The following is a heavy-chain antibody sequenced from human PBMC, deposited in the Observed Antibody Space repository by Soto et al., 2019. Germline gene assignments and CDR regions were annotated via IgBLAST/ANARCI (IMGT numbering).Heavy chain of an antibody. CDR3: ASLITVDIVATSYFDY. D-gene: IGHD5-12*01. CDR2: IIPIFGTA. V-gene: IGHV1-69*01. Sequence: QVQLVQSGAEVKKPGSSVKVSCKASGCTFSSYAISWVRQAPGQGLEWMGGIIPIFGTANYAQKFQGRVTITADESTSTAYMELSSLRSEDTAVYYCASLITVDIVATSYFDYWGQGTLVTVAS. J-gene: IGHJ4*02. CDR1: GCTFSSYA.